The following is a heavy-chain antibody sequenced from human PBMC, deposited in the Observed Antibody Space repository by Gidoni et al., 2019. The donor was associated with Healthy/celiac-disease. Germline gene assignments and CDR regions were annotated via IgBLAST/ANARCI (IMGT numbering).Heavy chain of an antibody. Sequence: EVHLVGSGGGLVQPGGSIRLYCAASGFTFRSYSMNWVRQSPGMGLEWVSYISSRSSTIYYADSVKGRFTISRDNAKNSLYLKMNSLRDEDTAVYYCARDYYDSSGYYSFDYWGQGTLVTVSS. V-gene: IGHV3-48*02. D-gene: IGHD3-22*01. CDR3: ARDYYDSSGYYSFDY. CDR2: ISSRSSTI. J-gene: IGHJ4*02. CDR1: GFTFRSYS.